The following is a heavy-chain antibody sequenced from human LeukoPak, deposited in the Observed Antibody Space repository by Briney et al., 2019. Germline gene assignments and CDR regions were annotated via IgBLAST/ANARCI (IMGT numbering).Heavy chain of an antibody. D-gene: IGHD2-15*01. V-gene: IGHV3-30-3*01. CDR1: GFTFSSYA. CDR3: ARAPSLGYCSGGSCYSARPYYYYGMDV. Sequence: GRSLRLSCAASGFTFSSYAMHWVRQAPGKGLEWVAVISYDGSNKYYADSVKGRFTISRDNSKNTLYLQMNSLRAEDTAVYYCARAPSLGYCSGGSCYSARPYYYYGMDVWGQGTTVTVSS. J-gene: IGHJ6*02. CDR2: ISYDGSNK.